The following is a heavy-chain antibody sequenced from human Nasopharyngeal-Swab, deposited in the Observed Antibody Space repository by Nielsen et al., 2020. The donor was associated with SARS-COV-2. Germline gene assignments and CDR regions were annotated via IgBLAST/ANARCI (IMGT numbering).Heavy chain of an antibody. CDR2: ISSSGSTI. J-gene: IGHJ6*02. CDR3: ARGGGLGPQWLVKKYYYYGMDV. Sequence: GESLKISCAASGFTFSDYYMSWIRQAPGKGLEWVSYISSSGSTIYYADSVKGRFTISRDNAKNSLYLQMNSLRAEDTAVYYCARGGGLGPQWLVKKYYYYGMDVWGQGTTVTVSS. CDR1: GFTFSDYY. D-gene: IGHD6-19*01. V-gene: IGHV3-11*04.